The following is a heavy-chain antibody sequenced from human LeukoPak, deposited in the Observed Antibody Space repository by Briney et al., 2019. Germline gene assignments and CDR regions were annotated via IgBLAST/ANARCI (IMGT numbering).Heavy chain of an antibody. CDR2: IRYDESNK. CDR1: GFTFSTYG. D-gene: IGHD1-26*01. V-gene: IGHV3-30*02. Sequence: GSLRLSCAASGFTFSTYGMHWVRQAPGKGLEWVAYIRYDESNKYYADSVKGRLTISRDNSKNTLYLQMNNVRAEDTAVYYCAKKAGSYDHFDYWGQGTLVTVSS. CDR3: AKKAGSYDHFDY. J-gene: IGHJ4*02.